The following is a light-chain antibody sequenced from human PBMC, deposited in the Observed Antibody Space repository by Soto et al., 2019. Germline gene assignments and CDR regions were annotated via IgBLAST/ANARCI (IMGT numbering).Light chain of an antibody. CDR1: SGHSSYI. V-gene: IGLV4-60*02. CDR3: ETWDSNTHTV. Sequence: QSVLTQSSPASASLGSSVKLTCTLSSGHSSYIIAWHQQQPGKAPRYLMKLEGSGSYNKGSGVPDRFSGSSSGADRYLTISTLQFEDEADYYCETWDSNTHTVFGGGTKVTVL. J-gene: IGLJ3*02. CDR2: LEGSGSY.